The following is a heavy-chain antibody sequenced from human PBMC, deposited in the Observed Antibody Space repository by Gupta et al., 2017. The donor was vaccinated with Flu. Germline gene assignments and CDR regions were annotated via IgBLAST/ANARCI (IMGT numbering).Heavy chain of an antibody. D-gene: IGHD2-2*01. Sequence: QAPGQGLEWMGGIIPIFGTANYAQKFQGRVTITADESTSTAYMELSILRSEDTAVYYCARRSAYCSSTSGPQGGTYYFDYGGQGTLVTVYS. J-gene: IGHJ4*02. V-gene: IGHV1-69*01. CDR2: IIPIFGTA. CDR3: ARRSAYCSSTSGPQGGTYYFDY.